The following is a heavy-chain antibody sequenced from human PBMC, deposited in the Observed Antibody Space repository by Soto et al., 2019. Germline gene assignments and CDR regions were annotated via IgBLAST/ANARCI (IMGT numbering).Heavy chain of an antibody. J-gene: IGHJ4*02. CDR2: MKGDVRDS. V-gene: IGHV3-74*01. D-gene: IGHD3-3*01. CDR3: VRGTTGWRGVDY. Sequence: PGGSLRLACEASGFTFTTYWMHWVRQVPGKGLLWLAKMKGDVRDSTYADSVKGRFTIASDSAKNMLYLQMNGLRVEDTAMYYCVRGTTGWRGVDYWGRGTLVTVSS. CDR1: GFTFTTYW.